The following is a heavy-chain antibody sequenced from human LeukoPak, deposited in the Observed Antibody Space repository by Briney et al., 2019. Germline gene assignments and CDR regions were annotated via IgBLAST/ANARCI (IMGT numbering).Heavy chain of an antibody. J-gene: IGHJ4*02. CDR1: GFTLSSYG. D-gene: IGHD5-24*01. CDR3: AKDRGDGYNCENYSGFDS. V-gene: IGHV3-30*18. CDR2: ISYDGSNK. Sequence: AGGSLRLSCAASGFTLSSYGMQWVRQAPGKGPEWVAVISYDGSNKWYAESVRGRFTVSRDNSQNTLSLQMNSLRPEDTAVYYCAKDRGDGYNCENYSGFDSWGQGTLVTVSS.